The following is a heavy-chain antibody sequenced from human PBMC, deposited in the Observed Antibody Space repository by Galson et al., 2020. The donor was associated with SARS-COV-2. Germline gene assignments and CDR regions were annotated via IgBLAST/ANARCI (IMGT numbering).Heavy chain of an antibody. CDR3: VKGYYYDSSGYYSFAFDI. CDR2: ISSNGGST. J-gene: IGHJ3*02. V-gene: IGHV3-64D*06. D-gene: IGHD3-22*01. CDR1: GFTFSSYA. Sequence: GGSLRLSCSASGFTFSSYAMHWVRQAPGKGLEYVSAISSNGGSTYYADSVKGRFTISRDNSKNTPYLQMSSLRAEDTAVYYCVKGYYYDSSGYYSFAFDIWGQGTMVTVSS.